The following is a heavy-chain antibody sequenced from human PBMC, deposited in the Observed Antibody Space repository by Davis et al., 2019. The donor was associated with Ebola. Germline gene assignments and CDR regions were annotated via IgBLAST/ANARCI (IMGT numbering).Heavy chain of an antibody. D-gene: IGHD2-2*01. V-gene: IGHV1-3*01. CDR2: INAGNGNT. CDR1: GYTFTSYA. J-gene: IGHJ6*02. CDR3: ARPPCTSCSMDV. Sequence: AASVKVSCKASGYTFTSYAMHWVRQAPGQRLEWMGWINAGNGNTKYSQKFQGRVTMTRDTSTSTVYMELSSLRSEDTAVYYCARPPCTSCSMDVWGQGTTVTVSS.